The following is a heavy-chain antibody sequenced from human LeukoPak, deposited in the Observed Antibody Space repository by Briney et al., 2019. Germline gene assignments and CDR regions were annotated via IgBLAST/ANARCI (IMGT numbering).Heavy chain of an antibody. CDR2: IYPGDSDT. J-gene: IGHJ4*02. V-gene: IGHV5-51*01. CDR3: ARRRWSTGWYAY. CDR1: GYSFTSYW. Sequence: GGSLRLSCKGSGYSFTSYWIGWVRQMPGKGLEWIGIIYPGDSDTRYSPSLQGHVSISADKSINTAYLHWRCLKASDTASWYCARRRWSTGWYAYCGQGTEVTVSS. D-gene: IGHD6-19*01.